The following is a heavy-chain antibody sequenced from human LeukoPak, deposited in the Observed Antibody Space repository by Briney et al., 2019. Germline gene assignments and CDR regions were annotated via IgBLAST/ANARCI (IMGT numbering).Heavy chain of an antibody. J-gene: IGHJ4*02. CDR3: VRQSLGEFKY. CDR1: GYRFYTYW. CDR2: IYPDDSDT. Sequence: GESLKISCKGSGYRFYTYWIAWVRQMPGKGLGWMGIIYPDDSDTRYSPSFQGQVTISADKSIDTAYLQWRSLKASDTGMYYCVRQSLGEFKYWGQGTLVTVSS. V-gene: IGHV5-51*01. D-gene: IGHD3-10*01.